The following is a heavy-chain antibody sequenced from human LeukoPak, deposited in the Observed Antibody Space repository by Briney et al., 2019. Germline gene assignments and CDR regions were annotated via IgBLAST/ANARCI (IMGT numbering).Heavy chain of an antibody. CDR3: AKEEAAAPG. V-gene: IGHV3-30*18. D-gene: IGHD6-13*01. CDR2: ISYDGSNK. Sequence: PGGSLRLSCAASGFTFSSYGMHWVRQAPGKGLEWVAVISYDGSNKYYADSVKGRFTISRDNSKNTLYLQMNSLRAEDTAVYYCAKEEAAAPGWGQGTLVTVSS. CDR1: GFTFSSYG. J-gene: IGHJ4*02.